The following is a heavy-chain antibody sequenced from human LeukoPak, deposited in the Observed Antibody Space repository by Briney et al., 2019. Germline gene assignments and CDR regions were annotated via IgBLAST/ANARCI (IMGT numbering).Heavy chain of an antibody. CDR1: GGSIISYY. CDR3: ARGRYFDW. D-gene: IGHD1-14*01. V-gene: IGHV4-4*07. J-gene: IGHJ4*02. CDR2: IYNTGSS. Sequence: SETLSLTCTVSGGSIISYYWSWIRQPAGKGLEWIGRIYNTGSSNYGPSLKSRVTMSVDTSKNQFSLKLSSVTAADTAVYYCARGRYFDWWGQGTLVTVSS.